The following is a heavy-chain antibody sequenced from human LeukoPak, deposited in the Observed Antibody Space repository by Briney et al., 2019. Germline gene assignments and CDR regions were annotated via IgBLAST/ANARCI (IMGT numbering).Heavy chain of an antibody. CDR2: ISGSGGST. V-gene: IGHV3-23*01. CDR3: AKDQYVGSSPAVTFDI. J-gene: IGHJ3*02. D-gene: IGHD6-6*01. CDR1: GFTFSSYA. Sequence: PGGSLRLSCAASGFTFSSYAMSWVRQAPGKGLEWVSAISGSGGSTYYADSVKGRFTISRDNSKNTLYLQTNSLRAEDTAVYYCAKDQYVGSSPAVTFDIWGQGTMVTVSS.